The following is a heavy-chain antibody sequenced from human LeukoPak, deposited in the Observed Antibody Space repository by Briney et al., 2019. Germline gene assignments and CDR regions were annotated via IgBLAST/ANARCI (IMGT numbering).Heavy chain of an antibody. CDR1: GFTFSSYA. CDR3: AKDLKYSSMRRLLAIHWYFDL. V-gene: IGHV3-23*01. D-gene: IGHD6-19*01. Sequence: GGSLRLSCAASGFTFSSYAMSWVRQAPGKGLEWVSAISGSGGSTYYADSVKGRFIISRDNSKNTLYLQMNSLRAEDTAVYYCAKDLKYSSMRRLLAIHWYFDLWGRGTLVTVSS. CDR2: ISGSGGST. J-gene: IGHJ2*01.